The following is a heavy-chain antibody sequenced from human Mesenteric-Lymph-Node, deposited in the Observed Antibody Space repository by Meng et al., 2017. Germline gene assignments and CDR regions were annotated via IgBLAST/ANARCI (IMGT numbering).Heavy chain of an antibody. CDR2: IYYSGST. J-gene: IGHJ4*02. CDR3: ARRSSGYYWYPEYYFDS. D-gene: IGHD3-3*01. CDR1: GGSVSSGSYY. Sequence: SETLSLTCTVSGGSVSSGSYYWSWIRQPPGKGLEWIGYIYYSGSTNYNPSLKSRVTISVDKSKNQFSLKLTSVTAADTAVYYCARRSSGYYWYPEYYFDSWGQGTLVTVSS. V-gene: IGHV4-61*01.